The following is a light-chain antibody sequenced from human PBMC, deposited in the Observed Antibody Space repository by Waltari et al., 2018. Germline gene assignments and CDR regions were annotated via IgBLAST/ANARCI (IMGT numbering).Light chain of an antibody. Sequence: EIVLIQSPATLSLSPGERATLSCRASQSVTTYLGWYQQKPGQAPRLLIYDASNRATGIPARFSGSGSGTDFTLTISSLEPDDFAVYYCHQCSTWPPAFGPGTKVDI. CDR3: HQCSTWPPA. CDR2: DAS. J-gene: IGKJ3*01. V-gene: IGKV3-11*01. CDR1: QSVTTY.